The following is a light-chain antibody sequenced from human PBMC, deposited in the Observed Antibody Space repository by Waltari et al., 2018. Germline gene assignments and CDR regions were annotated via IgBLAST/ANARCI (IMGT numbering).Light chain of an antibody. J-gene: IGLJ2*01. CDR3: AAWDDSLNVVV. V-gene: IGLV1-44*01. CDR2: SNN. CDR1: SSNIGSNT. Sequence: VLTQPPSASGTPGQRVTISCSGSSSNIGSNTVNWYQQLPGTAPKLLIYSNNQRPSGVPDRFSGSKSGTSASLAISGLQSEDEADYYCAAWDDSLNVVVFGGGTKLTVL.